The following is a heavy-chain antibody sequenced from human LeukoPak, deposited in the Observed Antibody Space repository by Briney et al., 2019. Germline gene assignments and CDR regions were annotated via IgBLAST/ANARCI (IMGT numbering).Heavy chain of an antibody. CDR1: GGSISSYY. J-gene: IGHJ4*02. V-gene: IGHV4-59*01. CDR3: ARYQNSFDY. Sequence: SETLSLTCTVSGGSISSYYWSWIRQPPGKGLEWIGYIYYSGSTNYNPSLKSRVIISVDTSKNQFSLKLSSVTAADTAVYYCARYQNSFDYWGQGTLVTVSS. CDR2: IYYSGST.